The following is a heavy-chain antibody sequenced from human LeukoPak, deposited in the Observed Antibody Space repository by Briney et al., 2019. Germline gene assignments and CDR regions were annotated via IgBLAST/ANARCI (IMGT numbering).Heavy chain of an antibody. CDR1: GGSFSGYY. CDR2: INHSGST. J-gene: IGHJ4*02. D-gene: IGHD6-19*01. V-gene: IGHV4-34*01. CDR3: ARGGIAVAGTGIDY. Sequence: PSETLSLTCAVSGGSFSGYYWSWIRQPPGKGLEWIGEINHSGSTNYNPSLKSRVTISVDTSKNQFSLKLSSVTAADTAVYYCARGGIAVAGTGIDYWGQGTLVTVSS.